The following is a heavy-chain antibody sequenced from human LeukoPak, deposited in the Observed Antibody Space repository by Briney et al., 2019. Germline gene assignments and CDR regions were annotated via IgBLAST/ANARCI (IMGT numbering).Heavy chain of an antibody. J-gene: IGHJ4*02. CDR1: SGSISSSSYF. CDR3: ARGGYSYAFDY. CDR2: IYYSGTT. D-gene: IGHD5-18*01. V-gene: IGHV4-39*01. Sequence: SETLSLTCTVSSGSISSSSYFWGWIRQPPGKGLEWIGNIYYSGTTYYNPSFKSRVTISADTFKNQFSLKLSSVTAADTAVYYCARGGYSYAFDYWGQGTLVTVSS.